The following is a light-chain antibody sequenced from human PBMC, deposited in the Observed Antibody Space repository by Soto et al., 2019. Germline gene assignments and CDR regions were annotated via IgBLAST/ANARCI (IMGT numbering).Light chain of an antibody. CDR2: GAS. CDR1: QSVSSSY. CDR3: HQYGSSPWT. J-gene: IGKJ1*01. V-gene: IGKV3-20*01. Sequence: EIVLTQSPSTLSLSPGERSTLACRASQSVSSSYLAWYQQKNGQAPRLXIYGASSRATGIPDRFSGSSYGTDFNLTISRLETEDFAVYFCHQYGSSPWTFGQGTKVDIK.